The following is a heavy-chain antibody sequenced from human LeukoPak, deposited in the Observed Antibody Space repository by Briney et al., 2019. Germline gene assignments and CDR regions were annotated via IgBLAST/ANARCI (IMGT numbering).Heavy chain of an antibody. CDR3: ARDPYFGELSPHVYYWYMDV. Sequence: PGGSLRLSCAASEFSVGSNYMTWVRQAPGKGLEWVSLIYSGGSTYYADSVKGRFTISRDNSKNTLYLQMNSLRAEDTAVYYCARDPYFGELSPHVYYWYMDVWGKGTTVTISS. CDR1: EFSVGSNY. V-gene: IGHV3-66*01. J-gene: IGHJ6*03. CDR2: IYSGGST. D-gene: IGHD3-10*01.